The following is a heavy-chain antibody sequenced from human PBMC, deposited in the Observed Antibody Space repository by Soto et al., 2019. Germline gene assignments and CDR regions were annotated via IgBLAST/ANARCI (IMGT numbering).Heavy chain of an antibody. CDR1: GFTFSNAW. D-gene: IGHD3-10*01. CDR2: IKSKTDGGTT. CDR3: TMVRGVYYYYYYGMDV. J-gene: IGHJ6*02. Sequence: GGSLRLSCAASGFTFSNAWMNWVRQAPGKGLEWVGRIKSKTDGGTTDYAAPVKGRFTISRDDSKNTLYLQMNSLKTEDTAVYYCTMVRGVYYYYYYGMDVWGQGTTVTVSS. V-gene: IGHV3-15*07.